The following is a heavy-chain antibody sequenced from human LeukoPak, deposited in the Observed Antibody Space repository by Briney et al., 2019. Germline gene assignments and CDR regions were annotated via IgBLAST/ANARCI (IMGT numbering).Heavy chain of an antibody. V-gene: IGHV1-46*01. J-gene: IGHJ5*02. CDR1: GYTFTSYY. CDR2: INPSGGST. Sequence: GESLQISCKGSGYTFTSYYMHWVRQAPGQGLEWMGIINPSGGSTSYAQKFQGRVTMTRDTSTSTAYMELSSLRSEDTAVYYCARLGPFYDSSSYGDYNWFDPWGQGTLVTVSS. CDR3: ARLGPFYDSSSYGDYNWFDP. D-gene: IGHD3-22*01.